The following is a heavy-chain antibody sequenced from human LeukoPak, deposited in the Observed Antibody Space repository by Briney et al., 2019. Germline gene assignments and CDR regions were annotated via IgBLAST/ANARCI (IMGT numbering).Heavy chain of an antibody. J-gene: IGHJ6*03. CDR1: GGSISSHLYL. V-gene: IGHV4-39*02. CDR2: VYYAGST. D-gene: IGHD3-10*01. CDR3: ARMVRGVVLGPNYYPYHMDV. Sequence: SDTVSLLCTVCGGSISSHLYLWARIPKPPGKGVEWIESVYYAGSTYYNPSLKSRVIISVDTSKDDFSLKLSSVTAADTAMYYCARMVRGVVLGPNYYPYHMDVWATGTTVTVSS.